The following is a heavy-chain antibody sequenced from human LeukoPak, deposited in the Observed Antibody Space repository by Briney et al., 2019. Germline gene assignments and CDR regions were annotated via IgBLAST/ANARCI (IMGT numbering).Heavy chain of an antibody. J-gene: IGHJ4*02. CDR3: ARDRYDILTGYYFFDY. CDR1: GFTVSSNY. CDR2: IYSGGST. D-gene: IGHD3-9*01. V-gene: IGHV3-66*02. Sequence: GGSLRLSCAASGFTVSSNYRSWVRQAPGKGLEWVSVIYSGGSTYYADSVKGRFTISRDNSKNTLYLQMNSLRAEDTAVYYCARDRYDILTGYYFFDYWGQGTLVTVSS.